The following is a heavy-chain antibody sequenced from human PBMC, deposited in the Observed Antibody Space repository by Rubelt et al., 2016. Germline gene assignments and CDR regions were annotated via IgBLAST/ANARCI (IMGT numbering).Heavy chain of an antibody. J-gene: IGHJ6*02. CDR1: GGSFSGYY. V-gene: IGHV4-34*01. D-gene: IGHD6-13*01. CDR3: ARGRRGSSSWLGRDYYGMDV. CDR2: INHSGST. Sequence: QVQLQQWGAGLLKPSETLSLTCAVYGGSFSGYYWSWIRQPPGKGLEWIGEINHSGSTNYNPSLKSRVTISVDTSKNQFSLKLGSGTAADTAVYYCARGRRGSSSWLGRDYYGMDVWGQGTTVTVSS.